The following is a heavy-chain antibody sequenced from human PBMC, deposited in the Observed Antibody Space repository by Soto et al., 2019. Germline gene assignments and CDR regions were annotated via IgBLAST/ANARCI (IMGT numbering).Heavy chain of an antibody. CDR3: AKGPPLLMVYPVLDS. CDR2: ISYDGSNK. V-gene: IGHV3-30*18. CDR1: EFTVSKQG. J-gene: IGHJ4*02. D-gene: IGHD2-8*01. Sequence: PGGSLSLSSAASEFTVSKQGTHWIRRAPGNGLEWVAVISYDGSNKYYGDSVKDRFTISGDNSKNTLYLHMNSLRPEDTAVYFCAKGPPLLMVYPVLDSWGQGTLVTVSS.